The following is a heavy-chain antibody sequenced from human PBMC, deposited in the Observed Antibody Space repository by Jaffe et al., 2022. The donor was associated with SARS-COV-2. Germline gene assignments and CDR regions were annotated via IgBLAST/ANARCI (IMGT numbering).Heavy chain of an antibody. J-gene: IGHJ4*02. CDR2: ISGSGGST. CDR1: GFTFRSYA. CDR3: AKDSRGSPDYFDY. D-gene: IGHD1-26*01. V-gene: IGHV3-23*01. Sequence: EVQLLESGGGLVQPGGSLRLSCAASGFTFRSYAMSWVRQAPGTGLEWVSAISGSGGSTYYADSVKGRFTISRDNSKNTLYLQVNSLRAEDTAIYYCAKDSRGSPDYFDYWGQGTLVTVSS.